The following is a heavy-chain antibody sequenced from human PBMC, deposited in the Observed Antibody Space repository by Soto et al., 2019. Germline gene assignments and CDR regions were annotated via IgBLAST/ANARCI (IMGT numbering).Heavy chain of an antibody. J-gene: IGHJ6*02. CDR3: ASYNLTSYYYGMDV. CDR1: GYTFTSYG. Sequence: QVQLVQSGAAVKKPGASVKVSCKASGYTFTSYGFSWVRQAPGQGLEWMGWISAYNGNTNYAQKLQGRVTMTTDTSTSTAYMELRSLRSDDTDVYYCASYNLTSYYYGMDVWGQGTTVTVSS. CDR2: ISAYNGNT. D-gene: IGHD3-10*01. V-gene: IGHV1-18*01.